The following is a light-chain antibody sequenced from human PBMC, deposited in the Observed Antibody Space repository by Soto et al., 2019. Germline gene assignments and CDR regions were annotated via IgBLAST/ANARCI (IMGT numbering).Light chain of an antibody. Sequence: IVWTQSPGTPSLATGERGAHSWMASQNVDSNYFAWYQETPGQAPRIIIFGASGRATGIPDRFSGSGSGTDFTLTISRLEPEDFAVYYCQQYGSSRKFRQGTQLDIK. CDR2: GAS. CDR3: QQYGSSRK. CDR1: QNVDSNY. V-gene: IGKV3-20*01. J-gene: IGKJ2*01.